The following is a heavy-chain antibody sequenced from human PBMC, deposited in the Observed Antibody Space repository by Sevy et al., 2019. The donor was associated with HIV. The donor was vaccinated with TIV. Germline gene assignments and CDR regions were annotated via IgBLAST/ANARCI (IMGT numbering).Heavy chain of an antibody. V-gene: IGHV4-61*01. J-gene: IGHJ4*02. CDR3: ARVRGGYSGFDGFDY. CDR1: GGSVSSGSYY. CDR2: IYYSGST. D-gene: IGHD5-12*01. Sequence: SETLSLTCTVSGGSVSSGSYYWSWIRQPPGKGLEWIGYIYYSGSTNHNPSLKRRVTISVDTSKIQFSLKLNSVTAADTAVYYCARVRGGYSGFDGFDYWGQGTLVTVSS.